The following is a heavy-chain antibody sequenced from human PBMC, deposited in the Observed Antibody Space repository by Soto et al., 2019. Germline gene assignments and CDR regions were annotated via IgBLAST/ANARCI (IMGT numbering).Heavy chain of an antibody. CDR2: ISGSGGST. CDR1: GFTFSSYA. CDR3: AKAVSSWYGGRLYYFDY. V-gene: IGHV3-23*01. Sequence: EVQLLESGGGLVQPGGSLRLSCAASGFTFSSYAMSWVRQAPGKGLEWVSAISGSGGSTYYADSVKGRFTISRDNSKNTLYLQMNSLRAEDKAVYYCAKAVSSWYGGRLYYFDYWGQGTLVTVSS. D-gene: IGHD6-13*01. J-gene: IGHJ4*02.